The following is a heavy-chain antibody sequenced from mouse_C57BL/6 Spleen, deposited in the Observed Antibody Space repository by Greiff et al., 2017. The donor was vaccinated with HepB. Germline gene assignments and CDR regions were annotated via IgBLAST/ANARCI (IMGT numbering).Heavy chain of an antibody. D-gene: IGHD2-1*01. J-gene: IGHJ3*01. CDR3: ARSGGNSPWFAY. CDR2: IYPGDGDT. Sequence: VKLQESGPELVKPGASVKISCKASGYAFSSSWMNWVKQRPGKGLEWIGRIYPGDGDTNYNGKFKGKATLTADKSSSTAYMQLSSLTSEDSAVYFCARSGGNSPWFAYWGQGTLVTVSA. CDR1: GYAFSSSW. V-gene: IGHV1-82*01.